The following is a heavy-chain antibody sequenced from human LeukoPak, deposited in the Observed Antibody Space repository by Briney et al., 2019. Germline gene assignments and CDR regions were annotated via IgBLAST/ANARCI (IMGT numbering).Heavy chain of an antibody. D-gene: IGHD6-19*01. V-gene: IGHV1-8*01. J-gene: IGHJ4*02. CDR3: ARDSSGWYLDDFDY. CDR2: MNPNSGNT. CDR1: GDTFTTYA. Sequence: ASVKVSCKASGDTFTTYAINWVRQATGQGLEWMGWMNPNSGNTGYAQKFQGRVTITRNTSISTAYMELSSLRSEDTAVYYCARDSSGWYLDDFDYWGQGTLVTVSS.